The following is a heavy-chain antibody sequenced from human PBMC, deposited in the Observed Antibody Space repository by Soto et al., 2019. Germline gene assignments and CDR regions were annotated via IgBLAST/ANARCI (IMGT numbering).Heavy chain of an antibody. CDR1: GFTFSSFW. J-gene: IGHJ4*02. CDR2: INPDGSEK. Sequence: PLGSLRLSCAASGFTFSSFWMDWVRQAPGKGLEWVANINPDGSEKHYVDSVKGRFTISRDNAKNSLYLQMSRLTAEDSALYYCSRSLDSWGQGTRVTVSS. V-gene: IGHV3-7*01. CDR3: SRSLDS.